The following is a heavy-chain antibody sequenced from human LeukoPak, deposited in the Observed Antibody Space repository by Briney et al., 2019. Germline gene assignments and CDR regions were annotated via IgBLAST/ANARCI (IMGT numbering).Heavy chain of an antibody. V-gene: IGHV4-31*03. CDR3: AREDYDFWSGYYYFDY. CDR1: GGSISSGGYY. CDR2: IYYSGST. Sequence: SETLSLTCTVSGGSISSGGYYWSWIRQHPGKGLEWIGYIYYSGSTYYNPSLKSRVTISVDTSKNQFSLKLSSVTAADTAVYYCAREDYDFWSGYYYFDYWGQGTLVTVSS. J-gene: IGHJ4*02. D-gene: IGHD3-3*01.